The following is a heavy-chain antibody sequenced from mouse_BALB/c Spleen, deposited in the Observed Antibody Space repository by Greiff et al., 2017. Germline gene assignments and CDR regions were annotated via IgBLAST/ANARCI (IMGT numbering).Heavy chain of an antibody. CDR1: GFSLTSYG. D-gene: IGHD1-2*01. CDR2: IWSGGST. CDR3: ARSHRTATDYFDY. V-gene: IGHV2-2*02. J-gene: IGHJ2*01. Sequence: QVQLKESGPGLVQPSQSLSITCTVSGFSLTSYGVHWVRQSPGKGLEWLGVIWSGGSTDYNAAFISRLSISKDNSKSQVFFKMNSLQANDTAIYYCARSHRTATDYFDYWGQGTTLTVSS.